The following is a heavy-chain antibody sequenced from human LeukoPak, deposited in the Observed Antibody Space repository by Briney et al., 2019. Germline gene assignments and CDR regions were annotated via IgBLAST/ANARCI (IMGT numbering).Heavy chain of an antibody. D-gene: IGHD6-19*01. CDR1: GLVFSSYT. V-gene: IGHV3-21*01. CDR2: STPATDPT. J-gene: IGHJ4*02. Sequence: GGSLRLSCAASGLVFSSYTMGWVRHAPGKGLEWVSSSTPATDPTNYADSVKGRFTISRDNAKNSLFLQMNSLRADDTAVYYCARDVGYTSGWYVDYWGQGTLVTVSS. CDR3: ARDVGYTSGWYVDY.